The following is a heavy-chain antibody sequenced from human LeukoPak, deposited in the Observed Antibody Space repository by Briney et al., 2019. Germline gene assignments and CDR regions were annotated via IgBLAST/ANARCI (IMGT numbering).Heavy chain of an antibody. D-gene: IGHD3-22*01. V-gene: IGHV3-15*07. CDR2: IRSKTDGGTS. Sequence: GGSLRLSCAVSGLSFTDAWMNWVRQTPGKGLEWVGRIRSKTDGGTSDYAAPVKGRFTISRDDSKTTKYLQMNSLKREDTAMYYCTTDNSGSHYWGQGNLVTVSS. CDR1: GLSFTDAW. CDR3: TTDNSGSHY. J-gene: IGHJ4*01.